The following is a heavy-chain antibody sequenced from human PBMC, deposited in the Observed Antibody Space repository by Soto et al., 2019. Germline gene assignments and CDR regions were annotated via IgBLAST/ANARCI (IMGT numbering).Heavy chain of an antibody. D-gene: IGHD6-19*01. J-gene: IGHJ5*02. Sequence: QVTLKESGPVLVKPTETLTLRCTVSGLSITDSEMGVSWIRQPPGTPLEWLAPIDWGGDKSYRTFLKSRLAISKDTSKSQVARTMTNMYPADTATYYCARRRLAVAVSPWFDPWGQGIPVTVSS. CDR1: GLSITDSEMG. CDR2: IDWGGDK. CDR3: ARRRLAVAVSPWFDP. V-gene: IGHV2-26*01.